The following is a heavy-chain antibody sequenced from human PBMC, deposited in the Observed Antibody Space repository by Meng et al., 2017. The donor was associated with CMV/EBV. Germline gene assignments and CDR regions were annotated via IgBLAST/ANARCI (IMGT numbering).Heavy chain of an antibody. J-gene: IGHJ3*02. CDR3: ARPRLLTRFGELDAFDI. V-gene: IGHV4-39*01. Sequence: SETLSLTCTVSGGSISSSSYYWGWIRQPPGKGLEWIGSIYYSGSTYYNPSLKSRVTISVDTSKNQFPPKLSSVTAADTAVYYCARPRLLTRFGELDAFDIWGQGTMVTVSS. CDR1: GGSISSSSYY. D-gene: IGHD3-10*01. CDR2: IYYSGST.